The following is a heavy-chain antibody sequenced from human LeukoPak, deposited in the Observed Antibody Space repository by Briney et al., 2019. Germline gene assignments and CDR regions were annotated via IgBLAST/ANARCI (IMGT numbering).Heavy chain of an antibody. J-gene: IGHJ3*02. CDR2: IYYSGST. V-gene: IGHV4-39*01. CDR1: GGSISSSSYY. Sequence: KPSETLSLTCTVSGGSISSSSYYWGWIRQPPGKGLEWIGSIYYSGSTYYNPSLKSRVTISVDTSKNQFSLKLSSVTAADTAVYYCARRAGLLNAFDIWGQGTMVTVSS. CDR3: ARRAGLLNAFDI.